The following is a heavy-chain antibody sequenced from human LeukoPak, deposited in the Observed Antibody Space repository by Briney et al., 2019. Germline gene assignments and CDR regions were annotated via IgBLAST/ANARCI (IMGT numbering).Heavy chain of an antibody. Sequence: PSQTLSLTCTVSGGSISSDNYYGNWIRQPAGKGLEWMGRIYTSGSTNYNPSLKTRVTISIDTSKNQFSLKLTSVTAADTAVYYCARDLGYCSSTSCYYYYGMDVWGQGTTVTVSS. CDR2: IYTSGST. V-gene: IGHV4-61*02. CDR3: ARDLGYCSSTSCYYYYGMDV. J-gene: IGHJ6*02. CDR1: GGSISSDNYY. D-gene: IGHD2-2*01.